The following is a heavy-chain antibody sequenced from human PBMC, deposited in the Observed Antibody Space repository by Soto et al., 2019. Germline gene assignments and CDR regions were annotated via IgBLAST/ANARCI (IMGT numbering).Heavy chain of an antibody. CDR2: IWYDGSNK. CDR3: ARGYHYYDSSGYDKWDAFDI. D-gene: IGHD3-22*01. Sequence: PGGSLRLSCAASGFTFSSYGMHWVRQAPGKGLEWVAVIWYDGSNKYYADSVKGRFTISRDNAKNSLYLQMNSLRAEDTAVYYCARGYHYYDSSGYDKWDAFDIWGQGTMVTVSS. CDR1: GFTFSSYG. V-gene: IGHV3-33*03. J-gene: IGHJ3*02.